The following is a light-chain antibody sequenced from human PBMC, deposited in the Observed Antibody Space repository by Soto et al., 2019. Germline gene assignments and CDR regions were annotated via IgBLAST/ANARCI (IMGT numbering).Light chain of an antibody. CDR3: PQYEDLPLT. V-gene: IGKV1-33*01. CDR1: QSIANF. CDR2: DAS. Sequence: DVQMTQSPSSLSASVGDRVTITCKANQSIANFLNWFQHKPGEAPKLLISDASHLELGVPSRFSGSRSGTDFVLDISNLQSEDVATYFCPQYEDLPLTFGGGTKVDI. J-gene: IGKJ4*01.